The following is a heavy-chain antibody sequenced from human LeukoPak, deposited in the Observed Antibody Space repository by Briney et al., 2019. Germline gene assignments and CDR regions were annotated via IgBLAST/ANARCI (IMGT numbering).Heavy chain of an antibody. CDR3: ARDNEGEDYDFWIGYYNNWFDT. V-gene: IGHV1-69*06. CDR1: AVNVSTYA. CDR2: IIPSFETV. Sequence: ASVKVSCKASAVNVSTYAISWVRQAPGQGLDWMGRIIPSFETVRYAQKFQGRVTITADKSTNTAYMELSSVRSEDTAVYYCARDNEGEDYDFWIGYYNNWFDTWGQGTLVTVSS. D-gene: IGHD3-3*01. J-gene: IGHJ5*02.